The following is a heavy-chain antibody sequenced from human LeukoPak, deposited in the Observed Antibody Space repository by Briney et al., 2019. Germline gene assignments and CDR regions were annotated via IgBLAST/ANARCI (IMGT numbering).Heavy chain of an antibody. J-gene: IGHJ3*02. D-gene: IGHD1-26*01. CDR3: ARAVVHDGSYWGDGDDAFDI. CDR2: IYYSGST. V-gene: IGHV4-30-4*01. Sequence: PSETLSLTCTVSGGSISSGDYYWSWIRQPPGKGLEWIGYIYYSGSTYYNPSLKSRVTISVDTSKNQFSLKLSSVTAADTAVYYCARAVVHDGSYWGDGDDAFDIWGQGTMVTVSS. CDR1: GGSISSGDYY.